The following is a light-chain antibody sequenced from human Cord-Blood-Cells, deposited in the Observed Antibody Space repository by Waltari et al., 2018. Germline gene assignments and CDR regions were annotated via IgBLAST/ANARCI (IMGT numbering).Light chain of an antibody. J-gene: IGLJ2*01. CDR2: EGS. Sequence: QSALTQPASVSGSPGQSITISSTGTSSDVGSNNLVSWYQQHPGTAPKLLIYEGSKRPSGGSTRCSGSKSGSTASLTISGLQAEDEADYYCCSYAGSSTVVVGGGTKRTVL. V-gene: IGLV2-23*01. CDR3: CSYAGSSTVV. CDR1: SSDVGSNNL.